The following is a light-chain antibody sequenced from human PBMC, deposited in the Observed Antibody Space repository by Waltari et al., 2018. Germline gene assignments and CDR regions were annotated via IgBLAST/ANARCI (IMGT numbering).Light chain of an antibody. V-gene: IGLV1-44*01. CDR3: ASWDDSLNGHWV. CDR2: RND. J-gene: IGLJ3*02. CDR1: SSNLGNNV. Sequence: QSVLTQPPSASGTPGQRVTISCSGTSSNLGNNVVNWYQQVPGTAPKLLIYRNDLRPSGVTDRFSASKSGTSASLAISGLQSEDEAEYYCASWDDSLNGHWVFGGGTMVTVL.